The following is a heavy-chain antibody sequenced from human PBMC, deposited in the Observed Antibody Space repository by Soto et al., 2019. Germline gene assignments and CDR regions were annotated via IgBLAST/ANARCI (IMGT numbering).Heavy chain of an antibody. Sequence: SETLSLTCTVSGGSISSSSYYWGWIRQPPGKGLEWILIIFYSGSTYYNPSLKIRVTISVDTSKNQFSLNLSSVTAADTAVYYCAIRGGYTYGPATTFYYYYYMDVWGKGTTVTVSS. V-gene: IGHV4-39*07. CDR1: GGSISSSSYY. D-gene: IGHD5-18*01. J-gene: IGHJ6*03. CDR3: AIRGGYTYGPATTFYYYYYMDV. CDR2: IFYSGST.